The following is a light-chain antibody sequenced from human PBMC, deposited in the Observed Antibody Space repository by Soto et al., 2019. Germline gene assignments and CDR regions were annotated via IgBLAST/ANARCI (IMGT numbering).Light chain of an antibody. V-gene: IGKV3-11*01. CDR3: QQRSGT. CDR1: QSVSSY. CDR2: DAS. J-gene: IGKJ4*01. Sequence: EIVLTQSPATLSLSPGERATLSCRASQSVSSYLAWYQQKPGQAPRLLIYDASNRATGIPARFSGSGSGTDFTLTISCLEPEDFAVYYCQQRSGTFGGGTKVEIK.